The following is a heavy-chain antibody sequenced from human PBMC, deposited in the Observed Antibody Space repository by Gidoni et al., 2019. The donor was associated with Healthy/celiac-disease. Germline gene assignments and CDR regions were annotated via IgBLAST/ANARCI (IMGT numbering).Heavy chain of an antibody. CDR2: IYPGDSDT. D-gene: IGHD3-9*01. J-gene: IGHJ6*03. CDR3: ARSNYDILTGPTRSYMDV. V-gene: IGHV5-51*01. CDR1: GYSFTSYW. Sequence: VQLVQSGAEVKKPGESLKISCKGSGYSFTSYWIGWVRQMPGKGLEWMGIIYPGDSDTRYSPSFQGQVTISADKSISTAYLQWSSLKASDTAMYYCARSNYDILTGPTRSYMDVWGKGTTVTVSS.